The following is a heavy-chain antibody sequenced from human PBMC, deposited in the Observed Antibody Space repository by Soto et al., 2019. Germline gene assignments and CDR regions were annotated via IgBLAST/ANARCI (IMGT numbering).Heavy chain of an antibody. J-gene: IGHJ4*02. V-gene: IGHV3-23*01. Sequence: PGGSLRLSCAASGVTFSSYGMHWVRQAPGKGLEWVSGIGGSGRTTYYADSVKGRFTISRDNSNNTLFLQMNSLRAEDTAVYYCAKSRYSDSSGDFYDYWGQGTLVTVSS. CDR2: IGGSGRTT. CDR1: GVTFSSYG. D-gene: IGHD3-22*01. CDR3: AKSRYSDSSGDFYDY.